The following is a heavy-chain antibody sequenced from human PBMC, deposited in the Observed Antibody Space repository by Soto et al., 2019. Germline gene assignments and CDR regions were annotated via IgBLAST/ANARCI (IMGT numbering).Heavy chain of an antibody. Sequence: QLQLQESGPGLVKPSETLSLTCTVSGGSISSRSYYWGWIRQPPGKGLEWSGSIYYSGSTYYNPSLKSRVTISVDTSKNQFSLKLSSVTAADTAVYYCARHHSCSFGAFDIWGQGTMVTVSS. J-gene: IGHJ3*02. V-gene: IGHV4-39*01. CDR3: ARHHSCSFGAFDI. CDR1: GGSISSRSYY. CDR2: IYYSGST. D-gene: IGHD6-6*01.